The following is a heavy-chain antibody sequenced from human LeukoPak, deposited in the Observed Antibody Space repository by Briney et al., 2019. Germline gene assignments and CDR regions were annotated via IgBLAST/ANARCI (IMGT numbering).Heavy chain of an antibody. Sequence: ASVKVSCKASGGTFSSYAISWVRQAPGQGLEWMGGIIPIFGTANYAQKFQGRVTITADESTSTAYMELSRLRSDDTAVYYCASGLYGDYWFDPWGQGTLVTVSS. J-gene: IGHJ5*02. CDR2: IIPIFGTA. CDR3: ASGLYGDYWFDP. D-gene: IGHD4-17*01. V-gene: IGHV1-69*13. CDR1: GGTFSSYA.